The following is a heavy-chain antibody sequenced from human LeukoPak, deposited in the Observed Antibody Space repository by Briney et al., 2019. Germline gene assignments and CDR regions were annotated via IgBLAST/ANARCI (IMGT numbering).Heavy chain of an antibody. CDR1: GFTVSSNY. CDR2: IYSGGST. CDR3: AGPYCSSTSCYWGNYGMDV. Sequence: GGSLRLSCAASGFTVSSNYMSWVRQAPGKGLEWVSVIYSGGSTYYADSVKGRFTISRDNSKSTLYLQMNSLRAEDTAVYYCAGPYCSSTSCYWGNYGMDVWGQGTTVTVSS. J-gene: IGHJ6*02. V-gene: IGHV3-66*04. D-gene: IGHD2-2*01.